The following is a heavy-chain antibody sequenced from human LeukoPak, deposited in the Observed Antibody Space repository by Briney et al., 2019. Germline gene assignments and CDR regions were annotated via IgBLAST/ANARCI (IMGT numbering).Heavy chain of an antibody. CDR2: ISGSGGST. D-gene: IGHD5-12*01. CDR3: ARSAGIAATIVLGY. CDR1: GFTFSTYV. Sequence: GGSLRLSCAASGFTFSTYVMSWVRQAPGKGLEWVSAISGSGGSTYYADSVKGRFTISRDNSKNTLYLQMNSLRAEDTAVYYCARSAGIAATIVLGYWGQGTLVTVSS. V-gene: IGHV3-23*01. J-gene: IGHJ4*02.